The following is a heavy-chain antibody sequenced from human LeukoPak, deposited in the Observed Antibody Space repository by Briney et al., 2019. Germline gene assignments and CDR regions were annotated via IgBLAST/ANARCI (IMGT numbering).Heavy chain of an antibody. D-gene: IGHD5-24*01. Sequence: PGGSLRLSCAASGFTFSSYAMSWVRQAPGKGLEWVSAISGSGGSTYYADSVKGRFTISRDNSKNTLYLQMNSLRAEDTAVYYCAKVDRRWLQAGYFDYWGQGTLVTVSS. CDR1: GFTFSSYA. CDR2: ISGSGGST. J-gene: IGHJ4*02. V-gene: IGHV3-23*01. CDR3: AKVDRRWLQAGYFDY.